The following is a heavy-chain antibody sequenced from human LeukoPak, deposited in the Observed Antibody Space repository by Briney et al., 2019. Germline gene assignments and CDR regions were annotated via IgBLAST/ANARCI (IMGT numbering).Heavy chain of an antibody. CDR3: ARDDSSSWANDY. Sequence: PSETLSLTCTVSGGSISSSGYYWGWLRQPPGKGLECIGSIYHSGSTYYNPSLKSRVTISVDTSKNQFSLKLSSVTAADTAVYYCARDDSSSWANDYWGQGTLVTVSS. CDR2: IYHSGST. V-gene: IGHV4-39*07. D-gene: IGHD6-13*01. J-gene: IGHJ4*02. CDR1: GGSISSSGYY.